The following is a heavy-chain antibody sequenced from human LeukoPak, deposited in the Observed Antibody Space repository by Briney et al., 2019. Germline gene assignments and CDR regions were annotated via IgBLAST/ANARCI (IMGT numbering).Heavy chain of an antibody. Sequence: SETLSLTCTVSGGYISGYYLSWIRQSAGRGLEWIGHIYSTGTNNYNPSLRSRVTLSVDTSKNQFSLKLSSVTAADTAVYYCARNSQGTGDPNYYGMDVWGQGTTVTVSS. V-gene: IGHV4-4*07. CDR3: ARNSQGTGDPNYYGMDV. D-gene: IGHD7-27*01. CDR2: IYSTGTN. J-gene: IGHJ6*02. CDR1: GGYISGYY.